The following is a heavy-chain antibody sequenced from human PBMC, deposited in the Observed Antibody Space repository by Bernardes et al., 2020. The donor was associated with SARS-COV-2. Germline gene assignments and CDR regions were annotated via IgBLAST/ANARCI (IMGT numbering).Heavy chain of an antibody. CDR1: GFTRRSYG. Sequence: GGSPRLSAASSGFTRRSYGMPWVRPAPGKGLEWVAVISYDGSNKYYADSVKGRFTISRDNSKNTLYLQMNSLRAEDTAVYYCARDSGLLRGRDYYYYGMDVWGQGTTVTVSS. CDR3: ARDSGLLRGRDYYYYGMDV. CDR2: ISYDGSNK. V-gene: IGHV3-30*03. J-gene: IGHJ6*02. D-gene: IGHD1-26*01.